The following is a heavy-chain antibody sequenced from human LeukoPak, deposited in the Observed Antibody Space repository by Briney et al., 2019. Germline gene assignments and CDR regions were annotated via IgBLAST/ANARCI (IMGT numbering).Heavy chain of an antibody. Sequence: SETLFLTCTVSGGSISSYYWSWIRQPPGKGLERIGYIYYSGSTNYNPSLKSRVTISVDTSKNQFSLKLSSVTAADTAVYYCAREIRGLPRDYWGQGTLVTVSS. V-gene: IGHV4-59*01. CDR2: IYYSGST. CDR3: AREIRGLPRDY. J-gene: IGHJ4*02. D-gene: IGHD3-16*01. CDR1: GGSISSYY.